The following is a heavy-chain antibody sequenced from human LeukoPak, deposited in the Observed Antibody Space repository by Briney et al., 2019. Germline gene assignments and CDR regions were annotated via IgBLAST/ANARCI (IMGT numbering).Heavy chain of an antibody. V-gene: IGHV3-30*04. CDR1: GLTFSSYA. D-gene: IGHD3-9*01. Sequence: GWSLRLSCAASGLTFSSYAMHWVRQAPGKGPQWVAVISYDVSSKYYADSVKGRFTISRDNSKNTLYLQMNSLRAEDTAVYFFARGPAYDILTGYYPLYYYYYGMDVWGKGTTVTVSS. CDR2: ISYDVSSK. CDR3: ARGPAYDILTGYYPLYYYYYGMDV. J-gene: IGHJ6*04.